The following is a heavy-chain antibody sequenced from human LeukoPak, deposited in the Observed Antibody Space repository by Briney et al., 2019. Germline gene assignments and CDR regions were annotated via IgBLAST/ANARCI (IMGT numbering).Heavy chain of an antibody. CDR2: ISSSSSYI. CDR3: ARHLIEWELQQYYFDY. D-gene: IGHD1-26*01. J-gene: IGHJ4*02. V-gene: IGHV3-21*01. Sequence: GGSLRLSCAASGFTFSSYSMNWVRQAPGKGLEWVSSISSSSSYIYYADSVKGRFTISRDNAKNSLYLQMNSLRAEDTAVYYCARHLIEWELQQYYFDYWGQGTLVTVSS. CDR1: GFTFSSYS.